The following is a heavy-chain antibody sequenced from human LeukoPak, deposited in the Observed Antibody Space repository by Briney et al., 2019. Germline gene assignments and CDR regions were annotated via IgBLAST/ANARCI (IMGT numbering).Heavy chain of an antibody. V-gene: IGHV4-34*01. J-gene: IGHJ4*02. CDR3: ARGVGLVATSFDY. Sequence: SETLSLTCAVYGGSFSGYYWSWIRQPPGKGLEWIGEINRSGSTNYNPSLKSRVTISVDTSKNQFSLKLSSVTAADTAVYYCARGVGLVATSFDYWGQGTLVTVSS. D-gene: IGHD5-12*01. CDR1: GGSFSGYY. CDR2: INRSGST.